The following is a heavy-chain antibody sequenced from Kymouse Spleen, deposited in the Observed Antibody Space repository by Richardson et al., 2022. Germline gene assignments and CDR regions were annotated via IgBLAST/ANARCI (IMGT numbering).Heavy chain of an antibody. CDR1: GFTFDDYA. CDR2: ISWNSGSI. Sequence: EVQLVESGGGLVQPGRSLRLSCAASGFTFDDYAMHWVRQAPGKGLEWVSGISWNSGSIGYADSVKGRFTISRDNAKNSLYLQMNSLRAEDTALYYCAKDSEYSSSSFFFDYWGQGTLVTVSS. J-gene: IGHJ4*02. CDR3: AKDSEYSSSSFFFDY. V-gene: IGHV3-9*01. D-gene: IGHD6-6*01.